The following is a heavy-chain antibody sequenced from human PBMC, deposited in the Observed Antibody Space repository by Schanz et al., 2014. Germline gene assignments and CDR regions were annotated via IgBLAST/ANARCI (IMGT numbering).Heavy chain of an antibody. CDR2: INPTGGST. Sequence: QVQLVQSGAEVKKPGASVKVSCKASGYTFISYFIHWVRQAPGQGLEWMGIINPTGGSTSYAQRFQGRVTVTRDTSTSTVYMELSGLTSDDTATYFCARARYTGYDCSGYWGQGTLLIVSS. J-gene: IGHJ4*02. CDR1: GYTFISYF. CDR3: ARARYTGYDCSGY. V-gene: IGHV1-46*01. D-gene: IGHD5-12*01.